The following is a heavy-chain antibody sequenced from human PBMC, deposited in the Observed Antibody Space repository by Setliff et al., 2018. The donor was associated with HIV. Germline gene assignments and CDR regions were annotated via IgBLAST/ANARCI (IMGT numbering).Heavy chain of an antibody. CDR3: ARGWGYYDSSGYYSPQYYFDY. V-gene: IGHV4-59*08. CDR1: GGSISSYY. J-gene: IGHJ4*02. D-gene: IGHD3-22*01. Sequence: NPSETLSLTCTVSGGSISSYYWSWIRQPPGEGLEWIGYIYYSGSTNYNPSLKSRVTISVDTSKNQFSLKLSSVTAADTAVYYCARGWGYYDSSGYYSPQYYFDYWGQGTLVTVSS. CDR2: IYYSGST.